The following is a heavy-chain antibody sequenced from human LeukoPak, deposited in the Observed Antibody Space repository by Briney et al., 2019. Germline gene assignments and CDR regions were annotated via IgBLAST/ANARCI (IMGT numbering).Heavy chain of an antibody. CDR3: ARHPGYCSRGSCYFFDY. Sequence: PSETLSLTCTVSGGSISSSSYYWGWIRQPPGKGLEWIGSIYYSGSTYYNPSLKSRVTISVDTSKNQFSLKLSSVTAADTAVYCCARHPGYCSRGSCYFFDYWGQGTLVTVSS. V-gene: IGHV4-39*01. J-gene: IGHJ4*02. CDR1: GGSISSSSYY. CDR2: IYYSGST. D-gene: IGHD2-15*01.